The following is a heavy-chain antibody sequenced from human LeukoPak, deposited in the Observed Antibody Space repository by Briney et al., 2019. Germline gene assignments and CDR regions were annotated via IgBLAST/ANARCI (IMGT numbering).Heavy chain of an antibody. CDR1: GFTFRSYE. CDR2: LSSSGSAF. J-gene: IGHJ4*02. Sequence: PGGSLRLSCEDSGFTFRSYEMNWVRQAPGKGLEWIAYLSSSGSAFSYADSVKGRFIISRDTAKNSLYLQMNSLRAEDTAVYYCVRGMGGGVSNFDYWGQGTLVTVSS. V-gene: IGHV3-48*03. CDR3: VRGMGGGVSNFDY. D-gene: IGHD3-16*01.